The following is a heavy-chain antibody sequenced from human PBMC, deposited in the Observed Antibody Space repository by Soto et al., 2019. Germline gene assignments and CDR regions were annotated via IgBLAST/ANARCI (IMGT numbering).Heavy chain of an antibody. J-gene: IGHJ4*02. V-gene: IGHV1-8*01. CDR2: RNPDSGNG. D-gene: IGHD3-3*01. CDR1: GSNFNSYD. CDR3: ARSIFGLVIVVFDY. Sequence: ASVKVSCKASGSNFNSYDINWVRQAPGQGLEWMGWRNPDSGNGGYAQKFQGRVTMTWNTSISTAYMELSSLRSEDTPVYYCARSIFGLVIVVFDYSGQGSRVTAPQ.